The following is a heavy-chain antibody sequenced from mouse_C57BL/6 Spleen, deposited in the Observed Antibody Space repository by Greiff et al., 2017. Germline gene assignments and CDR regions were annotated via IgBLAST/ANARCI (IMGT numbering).Heavy chain of an antibody. CDR2: INPGSGGT. J-gene: IGHJ4*01. D-gene: IGHD1-1*01. CDR3: ARRFYDYYAMDY. Sequence: QVQLKESGAELVRPGTSVKVSCKASGYAFTNYLIEWVKQRPGQGLEWIGVINPGSGGTNYNEKFKGKATLTADKSSSTAYMQLSSLTSEDSAVYFCARRFYDYYAMDYWGQGTSVTVSS. V-gene: IGHV1-54*01. CDR1: GYAFTNYL.